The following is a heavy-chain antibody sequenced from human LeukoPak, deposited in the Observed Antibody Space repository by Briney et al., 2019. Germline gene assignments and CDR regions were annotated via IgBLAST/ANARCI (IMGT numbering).Heavy chain of an antibody. V-gene: IGHV4-34*01. CDR3: ARTPRVYNSDY. CDR1: GGSFSGYY. J-gene: IGHJ4*02. Sequence: SETLSLTCAVYGGSFSGYYWSWIRQPPGKGLEWIGEINHSGSTNYNPSLKSRVTISVDTSKNQFSLKLSSVTAADTAVYYCARTPRVYNSDYWGQGTLVTVSS. CDR2: INHSGST. D-gene: IGHD6-13*01.